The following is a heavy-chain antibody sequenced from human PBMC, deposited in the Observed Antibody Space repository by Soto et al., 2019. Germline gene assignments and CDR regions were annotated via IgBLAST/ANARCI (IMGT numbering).Heavy chain of an antibody. CDR3: ATSPRRKWELHVGPSWFDP. Sequence: QLQLQESGPGLVKPSETLSLTCTVSGGSISNSSYYWAWIRQPPGKGLEWIGTIYYSGSTYRNPSLERRVTISVDTSKNQFSLKLSSVTAADTAVYFCATSPRRKWELHVGPSWFDPWCQGTLVTVSS. CDR2: IYYSGST. J-gene: IGHJ5*02. D-gene: IGHD1-26*01. V-gene: IGHV4-39*01. CDR1: GGSISNSSYY.